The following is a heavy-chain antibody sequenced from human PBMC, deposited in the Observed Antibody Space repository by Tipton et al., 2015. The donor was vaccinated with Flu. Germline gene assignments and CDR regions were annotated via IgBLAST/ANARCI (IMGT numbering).Heavy chain of an antibody. CDR2: IFHTGST. CDR3: ARADLLPPDGMSIFHVLRNQVGRWFAP. CDR1: GDSIRSPYY. Sequence: LRLSCSISGDSIRSPYYWGWIRQPPGKGLEWIGNIFHTGSTFFNPSLKSRVTISVDRSKNQFSLTVSDVSAADTAMYYCARADLLPPDGMSIFHVLRNQVGRWFAPWGHGTLVTVSS. J-gene: IGHJ5*02. D-gene: IGHD1-26*01. V-gene: IGHV4-38-2*02.